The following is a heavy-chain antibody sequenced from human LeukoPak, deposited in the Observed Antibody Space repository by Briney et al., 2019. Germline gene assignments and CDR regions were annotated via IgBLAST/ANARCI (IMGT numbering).Heavy chain of an antibody. D-gene: IGHD6-6*01. CDR2: IIPIFGTA. J-gene: IGHJ3*02. CDR1: GGTFSSYA. V-gene: IGHV1-69*01. CDR3: AGDGQGVAARPYAFDI. Sequence: GASVKVSCKASGGTFSSYAISWVRQAPGQGLEWMGGIIPIFGTANYAQKFQGRVTITADESTSTAYMELSSLRSEDTAVYYCAGDGQGVAARPYAFDIWGQGTMVTVSS.